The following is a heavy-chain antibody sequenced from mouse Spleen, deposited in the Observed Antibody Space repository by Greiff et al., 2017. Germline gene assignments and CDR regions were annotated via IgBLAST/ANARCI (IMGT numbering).Heavy chain of an antibody. J-gene: IGHJ3*01. CDR3: AINWDLAWFAY. D-gene: IGHD4-1*02. CDR2: IYPRDGDT. CDR1: GYAFSSLW. Sequence: VQLQQSGPELVKSGASVKISCKASGYAFSSLWMNWVKQRPGKGLEWIGRIYPRDGDTNYNGKFKGKATLTADKSSSTAYMQLSSLTSEDSAVYFCAINWDLAWFAYWGQGTLVTVSA. V-gene: IGHV1-82*01.